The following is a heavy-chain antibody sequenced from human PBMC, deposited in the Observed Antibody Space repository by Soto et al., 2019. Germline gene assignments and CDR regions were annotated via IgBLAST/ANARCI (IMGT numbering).Heavy chain of an antibody. CDR2: ISYDGSNK. V-gene: IGHV3-30-3*01. CDR1: GFTFSSYA. CDR3: ARAEGHVVVVTAIPFDY. D-gene: IGHD2-21*02. J-gene: IGHJ4*02. Sequence: SLLLSCAASGFTFSSYAMHWVRQAPGKGLEWVAVISYDGSNKHNADSVKGRFTISRDNSKNTLYLQMNSLRADDTAVYYCARAEGHVVVVTAIPFDYWGQGTLVTVSS.